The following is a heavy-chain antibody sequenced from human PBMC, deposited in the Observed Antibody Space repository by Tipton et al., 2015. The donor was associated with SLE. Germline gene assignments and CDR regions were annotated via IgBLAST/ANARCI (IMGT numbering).Heavy chain of an antibody. CDR2: VHHSGST. CDR1: GYSIRSSYY. Sequence: TLSLTCSVFGYSIRSSYYWGWIRQPPGKGLEWIGSVHHSGSTYYNPSLKSRISISVDTSKNQFSLKLSSVTAADTAVYYCARRTIFGVVIMVWGQGTLVTVSS. CDR3: ARRTIFGVVIMV. J-gene: IGHJ4*02. V-gene: IGHV4-38-2*02. D-gene: IGHD3-3*01.